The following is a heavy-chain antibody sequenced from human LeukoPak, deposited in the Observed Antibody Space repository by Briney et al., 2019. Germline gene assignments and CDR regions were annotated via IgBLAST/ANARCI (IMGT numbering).Heavy chain of an antibody. Sequence: GGSLRLSCAASGFTFSSYAMSWVRQAPGKGLEWVSAISGSGGSTYYADSVKGRFTISRDNSKNTLYLQMNSLRAEDTAVYYCATRGYSSGWYQYYFDYWGQGTLVTVSS. V-gene: IGHV3-23*01. J-gene: IGHJ4*02. CDR2: ISGSGGST. CDR1: GFTFSSYA. D-gene: IGHD6-19*01. CDR3: ATRGYSSGWYQYYFDY.